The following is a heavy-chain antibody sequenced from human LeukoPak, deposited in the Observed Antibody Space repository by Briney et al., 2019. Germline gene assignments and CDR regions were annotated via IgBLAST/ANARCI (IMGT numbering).Heavy chain of an antibody. Sequence: QPGGSLRLSCAASGFTVSSNYMSGVREGPGKGLEWGSVIYIGGSTYYADSVKGRFTISRDNSKNTLYLQMNTLRAEDTAVYYCARLLSAVDAFDIWGQGTMVTVSS. D-gene: IGHD2-15*01. CDR3: ARLLSAVDAFDI. V-gene: IGHV3-66*04. CDR2: IYIGGST. CDR1: GFTVSSNY. J-gene: IGHJ3*02.